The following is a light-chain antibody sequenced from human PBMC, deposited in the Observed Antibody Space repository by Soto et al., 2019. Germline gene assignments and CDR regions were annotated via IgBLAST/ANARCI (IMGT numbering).Light chain of an antibody. CDR1: QSLIHSDGNTY. Sequence: DVVMTQSPLSLPVTLGQPASISCRSSQSLIHSDGNTYLNWFQQRPGQSPRRLIYEVSDRDSGVPDRFSGSGSCTDFTLKISRVEAEDVGVYYCMQGTHWPWTFGQGTEVEIK. CDR3: MQGTHWPWT. CDR2: EVS. J-gene: IGKJ1*01. V-gene: IGKV2-30*02.